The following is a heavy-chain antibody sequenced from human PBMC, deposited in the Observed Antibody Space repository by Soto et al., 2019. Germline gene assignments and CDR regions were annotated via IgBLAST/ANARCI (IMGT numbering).Heavy chain of an antibody. CDR3: GRLYYYGSGSYYPPHFFDY. D-gene: IGHD3-10*01. Sequence: EVQLVQSGAEVKKPGESLKISCKGSGYSFTNYWVGWVRQMPGKGLEWMAIIYPGDSETRYSPSFQGRVTISADESISTAFLQWSSLKASDTAIYYCGRLYYYGSGSYYPPHFFDYWGQGTLVTVSS. CDR2: IYPGDSET. CDR1: GYSFTNYW. V-gene: IGHV5-51*01. J-gene: IGHJ4*02.